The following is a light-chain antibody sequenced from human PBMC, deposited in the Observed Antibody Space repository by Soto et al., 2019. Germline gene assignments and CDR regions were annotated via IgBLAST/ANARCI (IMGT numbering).Light chain of an antibody. CDR1: SSDVGGYNY. V-gene: IGLV2-14*01. CDR3: SSYTTSTSFIL. Sequence: QSALTQPASVSGSPGQSITISCTGASSDVGGYNYVSWYQQHPGKAPKLMIYGVSNRPSGVSNRFSGSKSGNTASLTISGLQAEDEAYYYCSSYTTSTSFILFGGGTKLTVL. CDR2: GVS. J-gene: IGLJ2*01.